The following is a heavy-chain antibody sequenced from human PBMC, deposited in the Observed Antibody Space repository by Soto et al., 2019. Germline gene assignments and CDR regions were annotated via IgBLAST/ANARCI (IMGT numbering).Heavy chain of an antibody. D-gene: IGHD6-19*01. CDR2: ISSSSSYI. CDR1: GVTFSSYI. V-gene: IGHV3-21*01. J-gene: IGHJ3*02. Sequence: GGSLRLSCAASGVTFSSYIMNWVRQAPGKGLEWVSSISSSSSYIYYADSVKGRFTISRDNAKNSLYLQMNSLRAEDTAVYYCARVGSAAFDIWGQGTMVPVS. CDR3: ARVGSAAFDI.